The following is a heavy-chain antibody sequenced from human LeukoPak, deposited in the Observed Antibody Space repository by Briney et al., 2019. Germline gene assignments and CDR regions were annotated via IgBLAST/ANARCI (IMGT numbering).Heavy chain of an antibody. CDR2: IKQDGSEK. Sequence: GGSLRLSCAASGFTFSSCWMSWVRQAPGKGLERVANIKQDGSEKYYVDSVKGRFTISRDNAKNSLYLQMNSLRAEDTAVYFCARSMGPYYFDYWGQGTLVTVSS. D-gene: IGHD2-8*01. J-gene: IGHJ4*02. V-gene: IGHV3-7*04. CDR3: ARSMGPYYFDY. CDR1: GFTFSSCW.